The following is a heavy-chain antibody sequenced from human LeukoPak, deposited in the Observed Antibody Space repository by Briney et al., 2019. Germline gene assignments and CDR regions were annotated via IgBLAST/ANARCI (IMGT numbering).Heavy chain of an antibody. J-gene: IGHJ4*02. V-gene: IGHV4-59*01. CDR2: IYYTGSA. CDR1: GGSISSYY. D-gene: IGHD2-15*01. CDR3: ARGRIGGNY. Sequence: SETLSLTCTVSGGSISSYYWSWIRQPPGKGLEWIGSIYYTGSANYNPSLKSRVAISVDTSKNQFSLTLSSVTAADTAVYYCARGRIGGNYWGQGTLVTVSS.